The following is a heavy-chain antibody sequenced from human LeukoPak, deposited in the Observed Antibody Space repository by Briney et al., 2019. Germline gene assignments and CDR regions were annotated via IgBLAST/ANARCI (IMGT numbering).Heavy chain of an antibody. D-gene: IGHD7-27*01. CDR1: GFTFSSYA. Sequence: PGGSLRLSCAASGFTFSSYAMSWVRQAPGKGLEWASAISGSGGSTYYADSVKGRFTISRDNAKNTLYLQMNSLRAEDTAVYYCALLTGDLFDYWGQGTLVTVSS. V-gene: IGHV3-23*01. CDR3: ALLTGDLFDY. CDR2: ISGSGGST. J-gene: IGHJ4*02.